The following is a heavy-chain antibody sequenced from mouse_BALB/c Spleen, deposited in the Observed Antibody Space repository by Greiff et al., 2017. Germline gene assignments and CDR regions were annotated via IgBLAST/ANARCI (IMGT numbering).Heavy chain of an antibody. J-gene: IGHJ3*01. CDR2: IYPGSGST. V-gene: IGHV1S22*01. CDR3: TTARATTFAY. CDR1: GYTFTSYW. D-gene: IGHD3-2*01. Sequence: LQQPGSELVRPGASVKLSCKASGYTFTSYWMHWVKQRHGQGLEWIGNIYPGSGSTNYDEKFKSKGTLTVDTSSSTAYMHLSSLTSEDSAVYYCTTARATTFAYWGQGTLVTVSA.